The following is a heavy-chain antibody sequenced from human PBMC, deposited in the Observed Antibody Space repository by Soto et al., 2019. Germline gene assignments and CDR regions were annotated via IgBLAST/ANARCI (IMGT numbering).Heavy chain of an antibody. V-gene: IGHV6-1*01. CDR3: ARVGFRSGTN. D-gene: IGHD6-25*01. CDR1: GDSVSSNTLA. J-gene: IGHJ4*02. CDR2: IYYRSRWSY. Sequence: SQTLSLTCAISGDSVSSNTLAWNWIRQSPSRGLEWLGRIYYRSRWSYDYAVSLRSRITINPDTSKNQFSLQLNSVTPDDTAVYYCARVGFRSGTNWGQGTLVTVSS.